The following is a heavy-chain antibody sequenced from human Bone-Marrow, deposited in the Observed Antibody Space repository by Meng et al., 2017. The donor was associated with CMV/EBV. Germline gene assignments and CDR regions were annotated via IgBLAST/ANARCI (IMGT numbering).Heavy chain of an antibody. D-gene: IGHD3-10*01. CDR3: VKDNPVLHY. CDR2: IQYDEGNK. V-gene: IGHV3-30*02. J-gene: IGHJ4*02. Sequence: QVRVGESGGGVCQAGRALGLSCTLSGFTFSSNGMRWGRQAPGKGLEWVAFIQYDEGNKFYIDSWKGRFTVSRDISQNMLFLQMNSLRPEDSAVYYCVKDNPVLHYWGQGTLVTVSS. CDR1: GFTFSSNG.